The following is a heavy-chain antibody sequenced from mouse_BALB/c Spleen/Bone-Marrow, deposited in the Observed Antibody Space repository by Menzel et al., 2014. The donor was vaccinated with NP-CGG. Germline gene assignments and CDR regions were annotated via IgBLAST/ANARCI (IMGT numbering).Heavy chain of an antibody. V-gene: IGHV7-3*02. D-gene: IGHD3-1*01. J-gene: IGHJ2*01. CDR1: GLTFTDYY. CDR2: IRNKANGYTT. CDR3: ARDRAARATGFYFDY. Sequence: DVKLVESGGGLVQPGGSLRLSCATSGLTFTDYYMSWVRQPPGKALEWLGFIRNKANGYTTEYSASVKGRFTISRDNSQSILYLQMNTLRAEDSATYYCARDRAARATGFYFDYWGQGTTLTVSS.